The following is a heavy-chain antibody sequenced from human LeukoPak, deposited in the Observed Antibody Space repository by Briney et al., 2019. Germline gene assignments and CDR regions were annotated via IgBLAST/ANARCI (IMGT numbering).Heavy chain of an antibody. CDR1: GFTFSSYA. J-gene: IGHJ6*02. Sequence: GGSLRLSCAASGFTFSSYAMSWVRQVPGRGPEWVANVNRDGSETYYLDSVKGRFTISKDNAKNSLYLQMNSLRAKDTALYHCARNNGMDVWGQGTTVIVSS. CDR3: ARNNGMDV. V-gene: IGHV3-7*03. CDR2: VNRDGSET.